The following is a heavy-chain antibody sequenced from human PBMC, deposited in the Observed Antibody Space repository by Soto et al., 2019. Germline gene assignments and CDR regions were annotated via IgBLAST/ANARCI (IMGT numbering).Heavy chain of an antibody. CDR1: GFTFSSYG. V-gene: IGHV3-30*18. J-gene: IGHJ4*02. CDR3: AKDLGTEGDYYFDY. D-gene: IGHD3-16*01. CDR2: ISYDGSNK. Sequence: GGSLRLSCAASGFTFSSYGMHWVRQAPGKGLEWVAVISYDGSNKYYADSVKGRFTISRDNSKNTLYLQMNSLRAEDTAVYYCAKDLGTEGDYYFDYWGQGTLVTVSS.